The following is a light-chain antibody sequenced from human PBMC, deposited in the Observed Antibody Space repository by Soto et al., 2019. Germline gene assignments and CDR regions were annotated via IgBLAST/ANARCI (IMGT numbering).Light chain of an antibody. Sequence: SALTQPRSVSVSPGQSVTISCTGTSSDVGGYNYVSWYQQHPGKAPKLMIYDVSKRPSGVPDRFSGSKSGNTASLTISGLQAEDEADYYCCSYAGSSFVFGTGTKVTV. CDR3: CSYAGSSFV. V-gene: IGLV2-11*01. J-gene: IGLJ1*01. CDR2: DVS. CDR1: SSDVGGYNY.